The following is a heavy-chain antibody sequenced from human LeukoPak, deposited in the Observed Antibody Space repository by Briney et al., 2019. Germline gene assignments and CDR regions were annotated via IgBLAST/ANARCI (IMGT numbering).Heavy chain of an antibody. CDR2: ISAYNGNT. Sequence: ASVKVSCKASGYTFTSYGISWVRQAPGQGLEWMGWISAYNGNTNYAQKLQARVTMTTDTSTSTAYMELRSLRSDDTAVYYCARDIVVVVAATWEYNWFDPWGQGTLVTVSS. CDR1: GYTFTSYG. V-gene: IGHV1-18*01. J-gene: IGHJ5*02. D-gene: IGHD2-15*01. CDR3: ARDIVVVVAATWEYNWFDP.